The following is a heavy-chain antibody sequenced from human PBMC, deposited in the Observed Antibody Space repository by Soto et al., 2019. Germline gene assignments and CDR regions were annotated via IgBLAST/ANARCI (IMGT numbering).Heavy chain of an antibody. V-gene: IGHV4-4*02. J-gene: IGHJ1*01. CDR1: GASIFSDDW. Sequence: QVQLQQSGPGLVKPSGTLSLPCVVSGASIFSDDWWTWVRQPPGKGLEGLGEIHHTGTTNYNSSLNSRVTISLDKIKNQSSLRLNAVTAADTAIYYCANWGWLCFPRVLWGRGTLATVSS. D-gene: IGHD2-2*01. CDR2: IHHTGTT. CDR3: ANWGWLCFPRVL.